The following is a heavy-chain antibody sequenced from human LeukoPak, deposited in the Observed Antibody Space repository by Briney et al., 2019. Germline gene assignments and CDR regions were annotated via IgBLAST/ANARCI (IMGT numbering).Heavy chain of an antibody. D-gene: IGHD3-9*01. CDR3: ARSTYYDILTGYQYYFDY. J-gene: IGHJ4*02. CDR1: GYTFTGYY. V-gene: IGHV1-2*02. Sequence: GAPVKVSCKASGYTFTGYYMHWVRQAPGQGLEWMGWINPNSGGTNYAQKFQGRVTMTRDTSISTAYVELSRLRSDDTAVYYCARSTYYDILTGYQYYFDYWGQGTLVTVSS. CDR2: INPNSGGT.